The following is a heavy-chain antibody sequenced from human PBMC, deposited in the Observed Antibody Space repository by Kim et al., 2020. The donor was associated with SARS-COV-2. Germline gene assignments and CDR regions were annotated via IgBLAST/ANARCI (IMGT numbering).Heavy chain of an antibody. CDR1: GGSISSSSYY. Sequence: SETLSLTCTVSGGSISSSSYYWGWIRQPPGKGLEWIGSIYYSGSTYYNPSLKSRVTISVDTSKNQFSLKLSSVTAADTAVYYCARQRPSHMIVGMVRGVISRYWGQGTLVTVSS. J-gene: IGHJ4*02. CDR2: IYYSGST. CDR3: ARQRPSHMIVGMVRGVISRY. V-gene: IGHV4-39*01. D-gene: IGHD3-10*01.